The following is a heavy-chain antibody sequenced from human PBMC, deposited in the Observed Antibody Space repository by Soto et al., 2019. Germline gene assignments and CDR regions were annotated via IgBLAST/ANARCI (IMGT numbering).Heavy chain of an antibody. D-gene: IGHD3-3*01. V-gene: IGHV3-23*01. Sequence: GGSLRLSCAASGFTFNTYAMTWVRQAPGKGLEWVSLISESGDGTYYADSVKGRFTISRDNSQRTLNLQMNSLRAEDTAVYYCAKNGDFWSWGMDVWGQGTTVTVSS. J-gene: IGHJ6*02. CDR2: ISESGDGT. CDR1: GFTFNTYA. CDR3: AKNGDFWSWGMDV.